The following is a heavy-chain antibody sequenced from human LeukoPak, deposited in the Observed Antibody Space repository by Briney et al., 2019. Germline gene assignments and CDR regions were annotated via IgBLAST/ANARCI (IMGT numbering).Heavy chain of an antibody. CDR2: ISGSGGSP. Sequence: GGSLRLSCAASGFTFSSYAMSWVRQAPGRGLEWVSVISGSGGSPDYTDSVKGRFTISRDNSKNTLYLQMNSLRAEDTAVYYCAKGGKTIMCPTSCYDYWGQGTLVTVSS. J-gene: IGHJ4*02. D-gene: IGHD2-2*01. CDR1: GFTFSSYA. V-gene: IGHV3-23*01. CDR3: AKGGKTIMCPTSCYDY.